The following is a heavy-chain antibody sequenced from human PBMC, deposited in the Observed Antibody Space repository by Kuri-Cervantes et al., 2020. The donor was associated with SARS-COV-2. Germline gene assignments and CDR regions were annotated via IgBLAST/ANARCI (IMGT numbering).Heavy chain of an antibody. V-gene: IGHV4-30-2*03. J-gene: IGHJ5*02. CDR1: GGSISSGGYS. CDR3: ARQMMSSITIFGVVITRNWFDP. CDR2: IYYSGST. D-gene: IGHD3-3*01. Sequence: SETLSLTCAVSGGSISSGGYSWSWIRQPPGKGLEWIGYIYYSGSTYYNPSLKSRVTISVDTSKNQFSLKPSSVTAADTAVYYCARQMMSSITIFGVVITRNWFDPWGQGTLVTVSS.